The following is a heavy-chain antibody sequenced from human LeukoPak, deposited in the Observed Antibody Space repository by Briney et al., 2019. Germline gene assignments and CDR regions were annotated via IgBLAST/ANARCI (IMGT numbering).Heavy chain of an antibody. D-gene: IGHD6-19*01. Sequence: MASETLSLTCAAYGGSFSGYYWSWIRQPPGKGLEWIGEINHSGSTNYNPSLKSRVTISVDTSKNQFSLKLSSVTAADTAVYYCARGPWLAQVDYWGQGTLVTVSS. CDR1: GGSFSGYY. V-gene: IGHV4-34*01. CDR2: INHSGST. J-gene: IGHJ4*02. CDR3: ARGPWLAQVDY.